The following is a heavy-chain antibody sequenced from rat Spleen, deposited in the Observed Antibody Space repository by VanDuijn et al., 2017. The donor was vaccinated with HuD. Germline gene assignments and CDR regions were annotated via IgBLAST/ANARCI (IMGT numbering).Heavy chain of an antibody. CDR3: ASRTGNWFAY. Sequence: VQLVESDGDLVQPGRSLKVSCAVSGFTFSDYYMAWVRQAPTKGLEWVATISYDGGRTYYRNSVKGRFTISRDNARSVLDLEMDSLRSEDTATYYCASRTGNWFAYWGQGTLVTVSS. D-gene: IGHD5-1*01. CDR1: GFTFSDYY. J-gene: IGHJ3*01. CDR2: ISYDGGRT. V-gene: IGHV5-29*01.